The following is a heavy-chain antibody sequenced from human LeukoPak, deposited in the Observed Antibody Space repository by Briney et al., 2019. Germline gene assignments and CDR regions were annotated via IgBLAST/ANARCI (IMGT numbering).Heavy chain of an antibody. D-gene: IGHD4-23*01. Sequence: PGGSLRLSCSASGFSFSSSAMHWVRQAPGKGLEYVSAISDDGASTYYTDSLKGRFTISRDNSKNTLYLQMSSLRPEDTAVYYCVRCGGNNWRPGGDYWGQGTLVTVSS. V-gene: IGHV3-64D*09. CDR1: GFSFSSSA. CDR3: VRCGGNNWRPGGDY. CDR2: ISDDGAST. J-gene: IGHJ4*02.